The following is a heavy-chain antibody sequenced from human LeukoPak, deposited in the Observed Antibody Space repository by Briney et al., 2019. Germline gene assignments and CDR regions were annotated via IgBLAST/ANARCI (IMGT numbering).Heavy chain of an antibody. CDR3: AKDSSGSYYYYYYYGMDV. J-gene: IGHJ6*02. V-gene: IGHV3-23*01. CDR1: GFTFSSYA. CDR2: ISGSGGSK. D-gene: IGHD1-26*01. Sequence: GGSLRLSCAASGFTFSSYAMSWVRQAPGKGLEWVSAISGSGGSKYYADSVKGRFTISRDNSKNTLYLQMNSLRADDTAVYYCAKDSSGSYYYYYYYGMDVWGQGTTVTVSS.